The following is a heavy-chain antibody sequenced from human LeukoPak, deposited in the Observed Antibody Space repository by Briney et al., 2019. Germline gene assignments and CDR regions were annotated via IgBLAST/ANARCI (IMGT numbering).Heavy chain of an antibody. CDR2: ISGGGGSK. V-gene: IGHV3-23*01. Sequence: GAPLRLSCAASGFTFSSYAMSWLRQAPGKRLEGVATISGGGGSKYYADSVKGRFTISRDNSKNTLYLQMNSLRAEDTAVYYCAKGVGPDRTWGDYWGQGTLVTVSS. CDR3: AKGVGPDRTWGDY. CDR1: GFTFSSYA. D-gene: IGHD7-27*01. J-gene: IGHJ4*02.